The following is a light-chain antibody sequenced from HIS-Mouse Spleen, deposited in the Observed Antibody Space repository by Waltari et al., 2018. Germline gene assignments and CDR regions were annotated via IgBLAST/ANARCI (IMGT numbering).Light chain of an antibody. CDR1: QGISSY. CDR3: QQLNSYPYT. CDR2: ASS. V-gene: IGKV1-9*01. J-gene: IGKJ2*01. Sequence: DIQLTQSPSFLSASVGDRVTITCRASQGISSYLAWYQQKPGKAPKLLIYASSTVQSGVTSRFCGSGSGTEVTLTISSLQPEDFATYYCQQLNSYPYTFGQGTKLEIK.